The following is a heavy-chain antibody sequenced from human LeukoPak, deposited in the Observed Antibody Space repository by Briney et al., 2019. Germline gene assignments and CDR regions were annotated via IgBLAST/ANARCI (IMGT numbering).Heavy chain of an antibody. D-gene: IGHD3-10*01. Sequence: GRSLRLSCAASGFTFDDYAMHWVRQAPGKGLEWVSGISWNSGSIGYADSVKGRFTISRDNAKNSLYLQINSLRAEDTALYYCAKGPYLYYYGSGSYFDYWGQGTLVTVSS. J-gene: IGHJ4*02. V-gene: IGHV3-9*01. CDR2: ISWNSGSI. CDR1: GFTFDDYA. CDR3: AKGPYLYYYGSGSYFDY.